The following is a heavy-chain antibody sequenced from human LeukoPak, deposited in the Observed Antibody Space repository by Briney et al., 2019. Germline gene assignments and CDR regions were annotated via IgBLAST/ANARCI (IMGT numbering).Heavy chain of an antibody. CDR1: GFTFSNYE. J-gene: IGHJ4*02. V-gene: IGHV3-48*03. Sequence: GGSLRLSCAASGFTFSNYEMNWVRQTPGKGLEWVSYISSSGNTRYYVDSVKGRFTISRDNRQDSLYLQMNSLTTEDTAIYYCVKEKDCGRECYFFDSWGQGALVTVS. CDR3: VKEKDCGRECYFFDS. CDR2: ISSSGNTR. D-gene: IGHD2-21*01.